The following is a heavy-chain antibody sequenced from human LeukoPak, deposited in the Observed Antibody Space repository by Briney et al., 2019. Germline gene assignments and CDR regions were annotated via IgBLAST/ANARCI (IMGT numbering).Heavy chain of an antibody. J-gene: IGHJ5*02. CDR1: GYSFSTYW. Sequence: RGASLQISCKGSGYSFSTYWIGWVRQLPGKGLEWMGIIYPDDSDTRYSPSFQGQVTISADKSISTAYLQWSSLKASDTAMYYCARHGRYSSGSRWFGPWGQGTLVTVSS. D-gene: IGHD3-22*01. V-gene: IGHV5-51*01. CDR3: ARHGRYSSGSRWFGP. CDR2: IYPDDSDT.